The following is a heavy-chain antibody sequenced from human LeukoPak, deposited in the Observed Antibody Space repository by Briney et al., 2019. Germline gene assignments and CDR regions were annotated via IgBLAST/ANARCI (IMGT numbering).Heavy chain of an antibody. V-gene: IGHV3-21*01. CDR1: GFTFSSYS. D-gene: IGHD5-18*01. CDR2: ITSSSSYI. Sequence: PGGSLRLSCAASGFTFSSYSMNWVRQAPGKGLEWVSSITSSSSYIYYADSVKGRFTISRDNAKNSLYLHMNSLRAEDTAVYYCARGGSDTAMAHDYWGQGTLVTVSS. CDR3: ARGGSDTAMAHDY. J-gene: IGHJ4*02.